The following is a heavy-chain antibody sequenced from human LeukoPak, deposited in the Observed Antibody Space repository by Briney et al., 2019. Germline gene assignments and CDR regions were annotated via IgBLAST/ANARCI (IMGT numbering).Heavy chain of an antibody. Sequence: SETLSLTCAVSGYSISSGYYWGWIRQPPGKGLEWIGSIYHSGSTYYNPSLKSQVTISVDTSKNQFSLKLSSVTAADTAVYYCARDGGPITMVRGATDYWGQGTLVTVSS. CDR2: IYHSGST. J-gene: IGHJ4*02. CDR3: ARDGGPITMVRGATDY. V-gene: IGHV4-38-2*02. D-gene: IGHD3-10*01. CDR1: GYSISSGYY.